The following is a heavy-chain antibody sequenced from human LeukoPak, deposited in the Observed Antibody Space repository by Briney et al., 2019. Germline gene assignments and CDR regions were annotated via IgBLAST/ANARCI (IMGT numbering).Heavy chain of an antibody. D-gene: IGHD3-10*01. CDR2: INPSGGST. Sequence: ASVKVSCKASGYTFTSYGISWVRQAPGQGLEWMGIINPSGGSTSYAQKFQGRVTMTRDMSTSTVYMELSSLRSEDTAVYYCARGGGIWFGELLSFPFDYWGQGTLVTVSS. V-gene: IGHV1-46*01. J-gene: IGHJ4*02. CDR1: GYTFTSYG. CDR3: ARGGGIWFGELLSFPFDY.